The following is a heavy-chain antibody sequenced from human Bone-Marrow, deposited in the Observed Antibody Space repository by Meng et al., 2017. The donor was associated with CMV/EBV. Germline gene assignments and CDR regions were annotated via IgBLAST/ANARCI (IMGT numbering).Heavy chain of an antibody. V-gene: IGHV1-46*01. Sequence: ASVKVSCKASGYTFTSYYMHWVRQAPGQGLEWMGIINPSGGSTSYAQKFQGRVTMTRDTSTSTVYMELSSLRSEDTAVYYCARDCSSTSCYETDYYYYGMDGWGQGTTVTVSS. J-gene: IGHJ6*02. D-gene: IGHD2-2*01. CDR2: INPSGGST. CDR3: ARDCSSTSCYETDYYYYGMDG. CDR1: GYTFTSYY.